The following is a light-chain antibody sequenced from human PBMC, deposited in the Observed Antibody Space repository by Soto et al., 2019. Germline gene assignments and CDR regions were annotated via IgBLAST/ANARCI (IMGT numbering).Light chain of an antibody. CDR3: HRYGSSPPWT. CDR1: QSVSNSY. V-gene: IGKV3-20*01. CDR2: GAS. J-gene: IGKJ1*01. Sequence: EIVLTQSPGTLSLSPGERATLSCRAIQSVSNSYLAWYQQKPGQAPRLLMYGASTRATGITDRFSGSGSGTDFTLTSSTLEPEDFAVYYCHRYGSSPPWTFGQGTKVDIK.